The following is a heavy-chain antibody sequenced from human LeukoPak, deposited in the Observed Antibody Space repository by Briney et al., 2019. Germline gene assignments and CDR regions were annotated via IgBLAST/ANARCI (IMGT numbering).Heavy chain of an antibody. Sequence: SETLSLTCGVSGGSITSYSCRWIRQPPGKGLEWIGYIDDSGSTNYNPSLKSRVTILLDTSKNQISLNLSSQFAADAAAYSSARDPLSHCVTDPNQYSYFFYMDVWGKGTTVTVSS. D-gene: IGHD1-14*01. CDR3: ARDPLSHCVTDPNQYSYFFYMDV. CDR1: GGSITSYS. J-gene: IGHJ6*03. V-gene: IGHV4-59*01. CDR2: IDDSGST.